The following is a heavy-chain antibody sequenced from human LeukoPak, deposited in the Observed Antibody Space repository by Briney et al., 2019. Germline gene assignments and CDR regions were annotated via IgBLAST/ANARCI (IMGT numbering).Heavy chain of an antibody. J-gene: IGHJ4*02. CDR1: GFTFSSYG. CDR2: ISNDGSKK. D-gene: IGHD3-3*01. CDR3: AKAPYYDFWSGLYYFDY. Sequence: GGSLRLSCAASGFTFSSYGMHWVRQAPGKGLDWVAVISNDGSKKYYADSVKGRFTISRDNSKNTLSLQVSSLRTEDTAVYYCAKAPYYDFWSGLYYFDYWGQGTLVTVSS. V-gene: IGHV3-30*18.